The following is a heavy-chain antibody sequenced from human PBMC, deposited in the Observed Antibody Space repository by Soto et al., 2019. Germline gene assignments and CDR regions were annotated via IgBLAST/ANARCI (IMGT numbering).Heavy chain of an antibody. J-gene: IGHJ3*02. CDR1: GGTFSSYA. CDR2: IIPIFGTA. Sequence: ASVKVSCKASGGTFSSYAISWVRQAPGQGLEWMGGIIPIFGTANYAQKFQGRVTITADESTSTAYMELSSLRSEDTAVYYCARALVVRSSWYCAFDIWGQGTMVTVSS. CDR3: ARALVVRSSWYCAFDI. V-gene: IGHV1-69*13. D-gene: IGHD6-13*01.